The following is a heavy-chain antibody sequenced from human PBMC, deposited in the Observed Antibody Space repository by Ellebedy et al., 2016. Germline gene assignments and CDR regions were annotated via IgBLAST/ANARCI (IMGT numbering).Heavy chain of an antibody. CDR1: GFSVSDNY. J-gene: IGHJ4*02. V-gene: IGHV3-53*01. Sequence: GGSLRLSCAVSGFSVSDNYMSWVRQAPGKGLEWVATLYRSGNTFYPDSAKGRFTISRDNSKNTLYLQMNSLRVEATAVYYCAGDSRGITALGTSLHYWGQGTLVIVSS. CDR3: AGDSRGITALGTSLHY. CDR2: LYRSGNT. D-gene: IGHD6-13*01.